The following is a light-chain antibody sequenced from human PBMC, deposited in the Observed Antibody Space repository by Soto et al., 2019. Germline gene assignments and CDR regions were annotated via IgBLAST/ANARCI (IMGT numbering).Light chain of an antibody. Sequence: XSVLTQPASVSGSPGQSITISCTGTSIDVGGYNYVSWYQQHPGKAPKLMIYDVSNRPSGVSNRFSGSKSGNTASLTISGLQAEDEADYYCSSYTSSSTYVFGTGTKVTVL. CDR1: SIDVGGYNY. J-gene: IGLJ1*01. CDR2: DVS. V-gene: IGLV2-14*01. CDR3: SSYTSSSTYV.